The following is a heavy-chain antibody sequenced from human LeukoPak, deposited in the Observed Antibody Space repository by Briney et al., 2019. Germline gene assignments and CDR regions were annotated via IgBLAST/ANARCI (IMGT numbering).Heavy chain of an antibody. J-gene: IGHJ3*02. CDR3: AKEIDTLGTNAFDI. V-gene: IGHV3-43*02. CDR2: ISGDGGST. CDR1: GFTFDDYA. Sequence: GVSLRLSCAASGFTFDDYAMHWVRQAPGKGLEWVSLISGDGGSTYYADSVRGRFTISRDNSKNSLYLQMDSLRTEDTAFYYCAKEIDTLGTNAFDIWGQGTMVTSSS. D-gene: IGHD2-15*01.